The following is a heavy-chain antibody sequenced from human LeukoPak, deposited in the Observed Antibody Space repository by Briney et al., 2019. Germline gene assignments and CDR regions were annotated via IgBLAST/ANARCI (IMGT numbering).Heavy chain of an antibody. V-gene: IGHV4-38-2*01. CDR1: GYSISSGYY. J-gene: IGHJ4*02. CDR2: INHSGST. D-gene: IGHD2-2*01. Sequence: PSETLSLTCAVSGYSISSGYYWGWIRQPPGKGLEWIGEINHSGSTNYNPSLKSRVTISVDTSKNQFSLKLSSVTAADTAVYYCARVVVQLLSAIPYHFDYWGQGTLVTVSS. CDR3: ARVVVQLLSAIPYHFDY.